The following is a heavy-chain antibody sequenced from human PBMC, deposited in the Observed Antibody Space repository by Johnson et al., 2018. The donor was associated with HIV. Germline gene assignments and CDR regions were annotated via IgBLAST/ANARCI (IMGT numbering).Heavy chain of an antibody. V-gene: IGHV3-11*04. CDR1: GITFSDYY. J-gene: IGHJ3*02. CDR3: ARDRPIAPFDI. D-gene: IGHD3-22*01. CDR2: ISSSGNTI. Sequence: QVQLVESGGGLVKPGGSLRLSCAASGITFSDYYMSWIRQAPGKGLEWVSYISSSGNTIYYADSVKGRFTISRDNSKNTLYLQMNSLRAEDTAVYYCARDRPIAPFDIWGQGTMVTVSS.